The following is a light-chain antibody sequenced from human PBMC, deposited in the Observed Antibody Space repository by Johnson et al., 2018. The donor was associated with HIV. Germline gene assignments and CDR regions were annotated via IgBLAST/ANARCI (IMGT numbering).Light chain of an antibody. CDR3: GTWDSSLRVGF. J-gene: IGLJ1*01. CDR1: SSNIGNNY. CDR2: DNN. V-gene: IGLV1-51*01. Sequence: QSVLTQPPSVSAAPGQKVTISCSGSSSNIGNNYVSWYQQLPGRAPKLLIYDNNKRPSGIPDRFSGSKSGTSATLGITGLQTGDEAEYYCGTWDSSLRVGFFGTGTKVTVL.